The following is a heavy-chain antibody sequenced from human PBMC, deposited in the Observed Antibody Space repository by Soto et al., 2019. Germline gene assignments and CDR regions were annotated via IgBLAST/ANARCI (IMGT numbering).Heavy chain of an antibody. CDR3: ARGGVTGHQYYYDSSGYYSFDY. D-gene: IGHD3-22*01. CDR1: GFTFSSYA. Sequence: QVQLVESGGGVVQPGRSLRLSCAASGFTFSSYAIHWVRQAPGKGLEWVAVISYDGSNKYYADSVKGRFTISRDNSKNTLYRKMSSLRAEDTAIYYCARGGVTGHQYYYDSSGYYSFDYWGQGTLVTVSS. V-gene: IGHV3-30-3*01. J-gene: IGHJ4*02. CDR2: ISYDGSNK.